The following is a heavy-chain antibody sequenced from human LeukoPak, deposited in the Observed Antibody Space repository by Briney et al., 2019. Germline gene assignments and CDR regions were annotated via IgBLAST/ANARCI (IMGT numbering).Heavy chain of an antibody. V-gene: IGHV4-38-2*01. CDR2: IYHSGST. J-gene: IGHJ5*02. D-gene: IGHD3-3*01. CDR3: ARLSTYYDFWSGYYLGFDP. Sequence: SETLSLTCAVSGYSISSGYYWGWMRQPPGKGREWIGSIYHSGSTYYNTSLNSRVTISVDTSKNQFSLKLSSVTAADPAVYYCARLSTYYDFWSGYYLGFDPWGQGTLVTVSS. CDR1: GYSISSGYY.